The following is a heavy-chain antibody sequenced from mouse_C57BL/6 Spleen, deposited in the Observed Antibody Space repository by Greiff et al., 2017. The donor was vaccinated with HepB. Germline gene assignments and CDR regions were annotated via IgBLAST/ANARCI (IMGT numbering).Heavy chain of an antibody. CDR1: GYTFTSYW. V-gene: IGHV1-64*01. Sequence: QVQLQQPGAELVKPGASVMLSCKASGYTFTSYWMHWVKQRPGQGLEWIGMIHPNSGSTNYNEKFKSKATLTVDKSSSTAYMQLSSLTSEDSAVYYCESLRRGNYVDVWGTGTTVTVSS. D-gene: IGHD2-1*01. CDR2: IHPNSGST. CDR3: ESLRRGNYVDV. J-gene: IGHJ1*03.